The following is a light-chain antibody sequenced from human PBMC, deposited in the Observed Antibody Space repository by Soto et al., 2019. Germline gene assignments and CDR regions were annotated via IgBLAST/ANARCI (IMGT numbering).Light chain of an antibody. CDR2: GAS. CDR3: QHYNNWPPYA. Sequence: EIVMTQSPATLSVSPGERATLSCRASQSVGSNLAWYQQKPGQAPRLLIYGASTRTTAIPARFSVSGSGTEFTLTISSLQSEDFAVYYCQHYNNWPPYAFGQGTKLEIK. J-gene: IGKJ2*01. V-gene: IGKV3-15*01. CDR1: QSVGSN.